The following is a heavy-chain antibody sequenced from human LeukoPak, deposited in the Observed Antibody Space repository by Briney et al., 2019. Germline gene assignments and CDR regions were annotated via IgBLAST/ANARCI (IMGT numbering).Heavy chain of an antibody. Sequence: GASVKVSCKASGGTFSSYAISWVRQAPGQGLEWMGRIIPILGIANYAQKFQGRVTITADKSTSTAYMELSSLRSEDTAVYYCARDDTDWQQLVPYEGYWGQGTLVTVSS. CDR1: GGTFSSYA. V-gene: IGHV1-69*04. J-gene: IGHJ4*02. CDR2: IIPILGIA. CDR3: ARDDTDWQQLVPYEGY. D-gene: IGHD6-13*01.